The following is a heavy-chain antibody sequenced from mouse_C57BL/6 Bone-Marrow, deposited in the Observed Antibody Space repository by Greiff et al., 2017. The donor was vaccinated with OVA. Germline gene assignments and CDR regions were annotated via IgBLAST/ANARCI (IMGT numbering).Heavy chain of an antibody. V-gene: IGHV3-6*01. CDR3: ARDRENYRGYFDY. CDR2: ISYDGSN. D-gene: IGHD1-1*02. Sequence: VQLKQSGPGLVKPSQSLSLTCSVTGYSITSGYYWNWIRQFPGNKLEWMGYISYDGSNNYHPSLKNRISITRDTSKNQFFLKLNSVTTEETATYYCARDRENYRGYFDYWGQGTTLTVTA. CDR1: GYSITSGYY. J-gene: IGHJ2*01.